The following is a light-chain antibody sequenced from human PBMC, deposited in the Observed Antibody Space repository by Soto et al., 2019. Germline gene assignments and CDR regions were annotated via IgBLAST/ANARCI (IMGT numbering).Light chain of an antibody. CDR1: SSDVGSYNL. Sequence: QSALTQPASVSGSPGQSITISCTGTSSDVGSYNLVTWYQQHPGKAPKLMIYEVYQRPSGVSNRFSGSKSGNTASLTISGLQPEDEADYYCCSYTGGSPVYVFGTGTKVTVL. V-gene: IGLV2-23*02. J-gene: IGLJ1*01. CDR2: EVY. CDR3: CSYTGGSPVYV.